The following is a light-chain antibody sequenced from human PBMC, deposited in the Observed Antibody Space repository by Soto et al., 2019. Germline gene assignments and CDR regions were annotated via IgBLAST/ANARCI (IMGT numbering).Light chain of an antibody. CDR1: TGAVTSGHY. CDR3: LLSYSGARLVV. V-gene: IGLV7-46*01. J-gene: IGLJ2*01. CDR2: DTS. Sequence: QAVVTQEPSLTVSPGETVTLTCGSSTGAVTSGHYPYWFQQKPGQAPRTLIYDTSNKHSWTPAWFSGSLLGGKAALTLSGAQPEDEAEYYCLLSYSGARLVVFGGGTKLTVL.